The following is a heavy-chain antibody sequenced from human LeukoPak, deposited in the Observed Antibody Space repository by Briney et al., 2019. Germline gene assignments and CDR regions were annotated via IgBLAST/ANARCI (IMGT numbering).Heavy chain of an antibody. V-gene: IGHV3-30*02. CDR1: GYIFSTYG. CDR2: IHEDGSSK. D-gene: IGHD6-13*01. J-gene: IGHJ4*02. Sequence: GGSLRLSCAASGYIFSTYGMHWIRQAPGKGLEWMAFIHEDGSSKNYADSVKGRFTISRDNSKNTLYLQINSLRGEDTAVYYCAKDEETSTSQQQLAWYFDKWGQGTLVTVSS. CDR3: AKDEETSTSQQQLAWYFDK.